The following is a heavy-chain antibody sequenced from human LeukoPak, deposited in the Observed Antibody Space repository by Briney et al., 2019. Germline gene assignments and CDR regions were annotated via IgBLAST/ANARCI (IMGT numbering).Heavy chain of an antibody. CDR2: VHHGGAS. Sequence: SGTLSLTCAVSGDSITSHSWWSWVRQPPGKGLEWIGEVHHGGASNYDPSLESRVTISVDKSKNRFSLNLRSVTAADTATYYCASHVTVLGTRGFDFWGQGTLVTVSS. D-gene: IGHD6-19*01. V-gene: IGHV4-4*02. J-gene: IGHJ4*02. CDR1: GDSITSHSW. CDR3: ASHVTVLGTRGFDF.